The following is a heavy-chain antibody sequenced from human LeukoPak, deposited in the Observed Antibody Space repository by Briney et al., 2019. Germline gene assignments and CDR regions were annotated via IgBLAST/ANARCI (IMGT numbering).Heavy chain of an antibody. CDR2: ISYDGSNK. Sequence: GGSMRLSCAASGFTFSSYAMHWVRQAPGKGLEWVAVISYDGSNKYYGDSVKGRLTISRDNSKNTLYLQMSSLRAEDTAVYYCASRGYCSSTSLYRARYPFAPWYYWGQGTLVTVSS. V-gene: IGHV3-30*15. CDR3: ASRGYCSSTSLYRARYPFAPWYY. J-gene: IGHJ4*02. CDR1: GFTFSSYA. D-gene: IGHD2-2*01.